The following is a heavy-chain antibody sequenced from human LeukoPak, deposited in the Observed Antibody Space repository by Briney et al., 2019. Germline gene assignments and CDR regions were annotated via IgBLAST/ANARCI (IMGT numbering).Heavy chain of an antibody. J-gene: IGHJ4*02. Sequence: ASVKVSCKASGYTFTSYGISWVRQAPGQGLEWMGWISAYNGNTNYAQKLQGRVTMTTDTSTSTAYMELRSLRSDDTAVYYCAREGMYSGSHHGPIYYRGQGTLVTVSS. D-gene: IGHD1-26*01. CDR2: ISAYNGNT. CDR1: GYTFTSYG. CDR3: AREGMYSGSHHGPIYY. V-gene: IGHV1-18*01.